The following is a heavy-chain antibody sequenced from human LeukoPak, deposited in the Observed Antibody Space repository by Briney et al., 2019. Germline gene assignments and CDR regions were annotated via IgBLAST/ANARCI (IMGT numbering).Heavy chain of an antibody. CDR3: AELGITMIGGV. Sequence: GGSLRLSCAASGFTFSSYAMHWVRQAPGKGLEWVPSISSSSSYIYYADSVKGRFTISRDNAKNSLYLQMNSLRAEDTAVYYCAELGITMIGGVWGKGTTVTISS. CDR1: GFTFSSYA. D-gene: IGHD3-10*02. V-gene: IGHV3-21*01. J-gene: IGHJ6*04. CDR2: ISSSSSYI.